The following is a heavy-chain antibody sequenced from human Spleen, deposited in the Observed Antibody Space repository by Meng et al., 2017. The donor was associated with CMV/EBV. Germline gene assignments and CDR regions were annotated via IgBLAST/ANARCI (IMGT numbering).Heavy chain of an antibody. D-gene: IGHD6-13*01. CDR3: ARSHGSSWFTFDS. CDR2: ISNYNGGT. V-gene: IGHV1-18*01. J-gene: IGHJ4*02. CDR1: GIVVINYG. Sequence: KASGIVVINYGFNWVRQAPGQRPEWMGWISNYNGGTSYEKNFQGRVTLTTDTSTRTVYLEMRGLRFDDTAVYYCARSHGSSWFTFDSWGPGTLVTVSS.